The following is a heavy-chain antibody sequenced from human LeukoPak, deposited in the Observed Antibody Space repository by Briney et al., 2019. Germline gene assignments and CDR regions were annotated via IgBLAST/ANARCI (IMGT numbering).Heavy chain of an antibody. CDR2: TYYRSKWYN. D-gene: IGHD3-16*01. Sequence: SQTLSLTRAISGDSVSSNSAAWNWIRQSPSRGLEWLGRTYYRSKWYNDYSVSVKSRITINPDTPKNQISLQLNSVTPEDTAVYYCARGGLLPYYFDYWGQGTLVTVSS. CDR1: GDSVSSNSAA. V-gene: IGHV6-1*01. CDR3: ARGGLLPYYFDY. J-gene: IGHJ4*02.